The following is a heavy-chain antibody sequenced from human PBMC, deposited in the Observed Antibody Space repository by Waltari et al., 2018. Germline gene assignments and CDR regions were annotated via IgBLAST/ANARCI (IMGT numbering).Heavy chain of an antibody. J-gene: IGHJ3*01. V-gene: IGHV4-39*01. Sequence: QLHLQESGPGLVKPSETLSLTCSVSGGSITNNIHSWGWIRQTPGKGLEWIATISYTGATYNNPSLKSRVTISGDTSKNQFSLKLTSVTAADTAVYYCATYIGASIGTAAFDVWGRGALVTVSS. CDR2: ISYTGAT. CDR1: GGSITNNIHS. CDR3: ATYIGASIGTAAFDV. D-gene: IGHD3-16*01.